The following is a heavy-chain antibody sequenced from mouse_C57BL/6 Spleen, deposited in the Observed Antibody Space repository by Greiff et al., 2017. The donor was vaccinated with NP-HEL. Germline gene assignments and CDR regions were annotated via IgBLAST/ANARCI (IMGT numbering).Heavy chain of an antibody. CDR3: ARGLTGYV. CDR2: IDPSDSYT. Sequence: QVQLQQPGAELVMPGASVKLSCKASGYTFTSYWMHWVKQRPGQGLEWIGEIDPSDSYTNYNQKFKGKSTLTVDKSSSTAYMQLSSLTSEDSAVYYCARGLTGYVWGTGTTVTVSS. D-gene: IGHD4-1*01. V-gene: IGHV1-69*01. J-gene: IGHJ1*03. CDR1: GYTFTSYW.